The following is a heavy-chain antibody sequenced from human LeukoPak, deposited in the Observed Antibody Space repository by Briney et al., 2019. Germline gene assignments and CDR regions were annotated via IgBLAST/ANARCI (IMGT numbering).Heavy chain of an antibody. CDR1: GSXFGNYG. CDR3: ARDLGTSAITGY. D-gene: IGHD7-27*01. V-gene: IGHV3-48*03. Sequence: GGSLRLSCAASGSXFGNYGINWVRQAPGKGLEWVSYISSSGRTTHYADSVKGRFTISRDNAKNSLYLQLNSLRVEDTAVYYCARDLGTSAITGYWGQGTLVTVSS. J-gene: IGHJ4*02. CDR2: ISSSGRTT.